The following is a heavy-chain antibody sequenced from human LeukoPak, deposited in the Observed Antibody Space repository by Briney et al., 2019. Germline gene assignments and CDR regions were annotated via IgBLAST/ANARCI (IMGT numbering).Heavy chain of an antibody. Sequence: GASVKVSCKASGYTFTSYYMHWVRQAPGQGLEWMGIINPSGGSTSYAQKFQGRVTMTRNTSISTAYMELSSLRSEDTAVYYCARGRGLRRLMIVVVMGRVNWFDPWGQGTLVTVYS. CDR2: INPSGGST. D-gene: IGHD3-22*01. CDR1: GYTFTSYY. CDR3: ARGRGLRRLMIVVVMGRVNWFDP. V-gene: IGHV1-46*01. J-gene: IGHJ5*02.